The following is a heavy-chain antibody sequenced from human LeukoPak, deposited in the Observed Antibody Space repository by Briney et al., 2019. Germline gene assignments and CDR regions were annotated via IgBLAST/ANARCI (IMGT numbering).Heavy chain of an antibody. CDR1: GASISSYY. D-gene: IGHD1-26*01. CDR3: RRVTSGGLGGLDD. Sequence: SETLSPTWTVSGASISSYYGSWIRQPPRDGLGWDGYIHYSGNTNYNPSPKGQVTISVDTSKNQFSLNRSSLNASATACYSCRRVTSGGLGGLDDWGEGTLLTVP. V-gene: IGHV4-59*01. J-gene: IGHJ4*02. CDR2: IHYSGNT.